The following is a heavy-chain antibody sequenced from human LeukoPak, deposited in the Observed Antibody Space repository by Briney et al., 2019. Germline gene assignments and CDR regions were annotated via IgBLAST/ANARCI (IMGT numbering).Heavy chain of an antibody. CDR1: GFTFSSYW. J-gene: IGHJ6*02. V-gene: IGHV3-7*01. CDR3: SRDAGQDYYGSENGYYYYGMDV. Sequence: GGSLRLSCAASGFTFSSYWMSWVRQAPGKGLEWVANIKQDGSEKYYVDSVKGRFTISRDNAKNSLYLQMNSLRAEDTAVYYLSRDAGQDYYGSENGYYYYGMDVWGQGTTVTVSS. D-gene: IGHD3-10*01. CDR2: IKQDGSEK.